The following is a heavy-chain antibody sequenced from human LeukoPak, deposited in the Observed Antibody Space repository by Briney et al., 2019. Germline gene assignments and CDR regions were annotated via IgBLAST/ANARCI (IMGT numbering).Heavy chain of an antibody. CDR1: GFTFSNYA. J-gene: IGHJ6*03. CDR2: ISSSGSTI. CDR3: ARGPGHYYYYYYMDV. V-gene: IGHV3-48*03. Sequence: GGSLRLSCPTSGFTFSNYAMNWVRQAPGKGREGVSYISSSGSTIYYADSVKGRFTISRDNAKNSLYLQMNSLRAEDTAVYYCARGPGHYYYYYYMDVWGKGTTVTVSS.